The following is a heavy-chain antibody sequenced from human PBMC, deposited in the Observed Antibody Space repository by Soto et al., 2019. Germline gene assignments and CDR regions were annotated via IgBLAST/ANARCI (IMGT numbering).Heavy chain of an antibody. CDR2: IYPGDSDT. J-gene: IGHJ4*02. D-gene: IGHD3-22*01. CDR3: ARHGEYYYDSSGPCDY. CDR1: GYSFTSYW. Sequence: PGESLKISCKGSGYSFTSYWIGWVRQMPGKGLEWMGIIYPGDSDTRYSPSFQGQVTISADKSISTAYLQWSSLKASDTAMYYCARHGEYYYDSSGPCDYWGQGTLVTAPQ. V-gene: IGHV5-51*01.